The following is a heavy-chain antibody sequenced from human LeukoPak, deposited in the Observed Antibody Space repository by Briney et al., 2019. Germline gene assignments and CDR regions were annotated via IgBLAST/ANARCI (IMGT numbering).Heavy chain of an antibody. CDR2: INNDGSST. CDR1: GFTIIAYG. D-gene: IGHD4-23*01. J-gene: IGHJ5*02. V-gene: IGHV3-74*01. Sequence: PGGSLRLSCAASGFTIIAYGMQWIRQAPGKGLVWVARINNDGSSTYNADSVKRRFTIFSNNAKNTLHQQVNSLTADDTVFYYCAREFPTEVTIDTWGQKTLGSVSS. CDR3: AREFPTEVTIDT.